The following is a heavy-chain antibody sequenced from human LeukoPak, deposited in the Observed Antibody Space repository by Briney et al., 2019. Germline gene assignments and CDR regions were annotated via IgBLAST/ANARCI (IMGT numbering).Heavy chain of an antibody. D-gene: IGHD6-13*01. CDR1: GFTFSSYG. Sequence: PGGSLRLSCAASGFTFSSYGMHWVRQAPGKGLEWVAFIRYDGSNKYYADSVKGRFTISRDNSKNTLYLQMNSLRAEDTAVYYCAKDFGSYPGYSSKTAGWTFDYWGQGTLVTVSS. CDR3: AKDFGSYPGYSSKTAGWTFDY. V-gene: IGHV3-30*02. J-gene: IGHJ4*02. CDR2: IRYDGSNK.